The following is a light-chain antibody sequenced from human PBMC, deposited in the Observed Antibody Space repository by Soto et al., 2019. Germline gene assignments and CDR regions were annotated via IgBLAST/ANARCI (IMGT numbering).Light chain of an antibody. CDR3: QQYGSSTYT. V-gene: IGKV3-20*01. Sequence: EIVLTQSPGSLSLSPRETATLSCRASQSVSSNHFAWYQQKPGQAPRLLIYGASRRATGIPDRFSGSGSGTDFTLTISRLEPEDFAMYYCQQYGSSTYTFGQGTKVEIK. CDR2: GAS. J-gene: IGKJ2*01. CDR1: QSVSSNH.